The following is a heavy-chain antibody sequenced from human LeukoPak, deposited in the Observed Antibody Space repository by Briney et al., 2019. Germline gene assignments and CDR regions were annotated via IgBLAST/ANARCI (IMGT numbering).Heavy chain of an antibody. CDR3: AKWGDIVVVPAAGRGMDV. Sequence: GGSLRLSCAASGFTFSSDAMSSVRQAPGEGLGWVSAISGSGGSTYYADSVKGRFTISRDNSKNTLYLQMDSLRAEDTAVYYCAKWGDIVVVPAAGRGMDVWGQGTTVTVSS. D-gene: IGHD2-2*01. V-gene: IGHV3-23*01. CDR1: GFTFSSDA. CDR2: ISGSGGST. J-gene: IGHJ6*02.